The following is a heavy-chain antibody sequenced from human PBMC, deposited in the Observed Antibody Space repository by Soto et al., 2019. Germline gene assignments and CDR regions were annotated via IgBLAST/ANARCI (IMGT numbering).Heavy chain of an antibody. J-gene: IGHJ4*02. CDR2: SYHSGSS. V-gene: IGHV4-4*02. CDR3: ARRYYYDSSGYYLGD. D-gene: IGHD3-22*01. CDR1: GSSITSSNW. Sequence: QVQLRESGPRLVKPSGTLSLTCAVSGSSITSSNWWTWVRQPPGKGLEWIGESYHSGSSNYNPSIKSRVTISVDKSKNQFFLMLTSVTAADTAVYYCARRYYYDSSGYYLGDWGQGTLVTVSS.